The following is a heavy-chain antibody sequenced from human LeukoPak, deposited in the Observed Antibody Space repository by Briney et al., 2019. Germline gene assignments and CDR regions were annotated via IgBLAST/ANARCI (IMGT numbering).Heavy chain of an antibody. J-gene: IGHJ4*02. Sequence: GGSLRLSCAASGFTFSSYAMSWVRQAPGKGLEWVSAISGSGGSTYYADSVEGRFTISRDNSKNTLYLQMNSLRAEDTAVYYCAKLHHVVTFGGVIADPFDYWGQGTLVTVSS. CDR3: AKLHHVVTFGGVIADPFDY. V-gene: IGHV3-23*01. D-gene: IGHD3-16*02. CDR2: ISGSGGST. CDR1: GFTFSSYA.